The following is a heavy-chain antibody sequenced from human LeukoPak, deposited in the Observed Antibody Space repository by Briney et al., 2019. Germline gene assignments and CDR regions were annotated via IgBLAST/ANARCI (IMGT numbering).Heavy chain of an antibody. CDR3: ARHLRGEQQLSGFDY. J-gene: IGHJ4*02. CDR1: GGSISSYY. Sequence: SETLSLTCTVSGGSISSYYWSWIWQPPAKGLEWIGYIYYSGSTKYNPSLRSRVTISADTSKNQFSLKLSSVTAADTAVYYCARHLRGEQQLSGFDYWGQGTPVTVSS. D-gene: IGHD6-13*01. CDR2: IYYSGST. V-gene: IGHV4-59*08.